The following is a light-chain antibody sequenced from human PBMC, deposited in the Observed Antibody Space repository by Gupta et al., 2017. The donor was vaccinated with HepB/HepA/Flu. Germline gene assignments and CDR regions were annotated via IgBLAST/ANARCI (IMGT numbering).Light chain of an antibody. CDR2: SDN. Sequence: QSVLTQPPSASGTPGQRVTISCSASSSNIGSYTVNWYHQLPGTAPKVLFYSDNQRPSGVPDRFSGSKSGTSASLAISGLQSEDEADYYCAAWDDRLNGFVFGTGTKVTVL. V-gene: IGLV1-44*01. CDR1: SSNIGSYT. J-gene: IGLJ1*01. CDR3: AAWDDRLNGFV.